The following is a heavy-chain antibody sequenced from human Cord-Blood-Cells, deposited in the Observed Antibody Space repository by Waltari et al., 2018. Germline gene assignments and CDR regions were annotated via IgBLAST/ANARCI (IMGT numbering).Heavy chain of an antibody. CDR3: ARVPDLAGYSSIPLFDY. D-gene: IGHD6-13*01. Sequence: QVPLQESGPGLVKPSETLSLTCPVTGYSIISGYSCGWIPQPPGRGLDWIGSIYHSGSTYYNPSLKSRVTISVDTSKNQFSLKLSSVTAADTAVYYCARVPDLAGYSSIPLFDYWGQGTLVTVSS. CDR1: GYSIISGYS. CDR2: IYHSGST. V-gene: IGHV4-38-2*02. J-gene: IGHJ4*02.